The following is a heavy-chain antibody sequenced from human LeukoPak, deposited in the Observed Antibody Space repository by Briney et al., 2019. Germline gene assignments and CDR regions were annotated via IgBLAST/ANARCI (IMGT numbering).Heavy chain of an antibody. Sequence: RGSLPLSCAASGFTFSNYWMHWVRQAPGKGLVWVSRTNRDGSTTSYADSVKGRFTISRDNAKNTLYLQMNSLRAEDTAVYYCAREVVVAAPGLYYYYGMDVWGQGTTVTVSS. V-gene: IGHV3-74*01. CDR3: AREVVVAAPGLYYYYGMDV. CDR1: GFTFSNYW. J-gene: IGHJ6*02. D-gene: IGHD2-15*01. CDR2: TNRDGSTT.